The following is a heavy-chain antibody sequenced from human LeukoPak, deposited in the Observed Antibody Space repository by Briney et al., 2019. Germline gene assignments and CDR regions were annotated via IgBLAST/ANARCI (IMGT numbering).Heavy chain of an antibody. J-gene: IGHJ4*02. CDR2: ISGDGTRT. V-gene: IGHV3-23*01. CDR1: GFIFSSYS. Sequence: GGSLRLSCAASGFIFSSYSLSWVRQAPGKGLEWVSAISGDGTRTYYADSVKGRFTISRDNSKNTLYLEMSSLRVEDTAIYYCAKWPEGAMDYFDYWGQGTLVTVSS. CDR3: AKWPEGAMDYFDY. D-gene: IGHD3-16*01.